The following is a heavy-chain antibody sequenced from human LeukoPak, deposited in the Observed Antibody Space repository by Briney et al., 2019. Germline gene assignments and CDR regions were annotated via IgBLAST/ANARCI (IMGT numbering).Heavy chain of an antibody. D-gene: IGHD3-22*01. CDR1: GGSVSSGDYY. Sequence: PSETLSLTCTVSGGSVSSGDYYWSWIRQHPGKGPEWIGYIYYSGSTNYNPSLKSRVTISVDTSKNQFSLKLSSVTAADTAVYYCARVHSSGYLFDYWGQGTLVTVSS. V-gene: IGHV4-61*08. CDR3: ARVHSSGYLFDY. J-gene: IGHJ4*02. CDR2: IYYSGST.